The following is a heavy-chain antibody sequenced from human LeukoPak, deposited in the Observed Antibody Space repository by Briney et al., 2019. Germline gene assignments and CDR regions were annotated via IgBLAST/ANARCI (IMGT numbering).Heavy chain of an antibody. CDR1: GITLSNYG. D-gene: IGHD3-10*01. Sequence: GGSLRLSCAVSGITLSNYGMSWVRQAPGKGLEWVAGIGGSGGRTNYADSVKGRFTISRDNPKNTLYLQMNSLRAEDTAVYFCAKRGVVVRVILVGFHKEAYYFDSWGQGALVTVSS. J-gene: IGHJ4*02. V-gene: IGHV3-23*01. CDR2: IGGSGGRT. CDR3: AKRGVVVRVILVGFHKEAYYFDS.